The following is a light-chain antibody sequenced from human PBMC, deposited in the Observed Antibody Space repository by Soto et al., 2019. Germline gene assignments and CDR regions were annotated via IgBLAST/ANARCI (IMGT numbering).Light chain of an antibody. CDR3: CSYSSRVVVV. J-gene: IGLJ2*01. V-gene: IGLV2-23*01. Sequence: QSALTQPASVSGSPGQSITISCTGTSSDIGRYKLVSWYQQHPGKAPKLMIYEDNKRPSGVSNRFSGSKSGNTASLTISGLQAEDEADYYCCSYSSRVVVVFGGGTKLTAL. CDR1: SSDIGRYKL. CDR2: EDN.